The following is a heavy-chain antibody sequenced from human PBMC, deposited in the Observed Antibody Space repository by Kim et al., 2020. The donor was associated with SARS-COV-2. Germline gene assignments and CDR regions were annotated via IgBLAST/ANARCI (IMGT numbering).Heavy chain of an antibody. CDR1: GGSISSYY. D-gene: IGHD3-16*01. Sequence: SETLSLTCTVSGGSISSYYWSWIRQPPGKGLEWIGYIYYSGSTNYNPSLKSRVTISVDTSKNQFSLKLSSVTAADTAVYYCARDPGGLVNWFDPWGQGTPVTVSS. V-gene: IGHV4-59*01. CDR2: IYYSGST. J-gene: IGHJ5*02. CDR3: ARDPGGLVNWFDP.